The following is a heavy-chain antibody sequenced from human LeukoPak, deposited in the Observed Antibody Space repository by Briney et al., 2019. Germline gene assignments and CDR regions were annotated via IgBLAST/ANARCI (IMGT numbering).Heavy chain of an antibody. D-gene: IGHD2-15*01. V-gene: IGHV1-2*02. Sequence: ASVKVSCKASGGTFSSYTISWVRQATGQGLEWMGWINPNSGGTNYAQKFQGRVTMTRDTSISTAYMELSSLRSDDTAVYYCAREDSPGGGCYFDYWGQGTLVTVSS. CDR1: GGTFSSYT. CDR2: INPNSGGT. J-gene: IGHJ4*02. CDR3: AREDSPGGGCYFDY.